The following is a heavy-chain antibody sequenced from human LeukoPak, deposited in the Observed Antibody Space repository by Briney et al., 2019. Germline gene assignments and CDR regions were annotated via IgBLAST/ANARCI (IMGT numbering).Heavy chain of an antibody. CDR3: ARAPVGASDY. J-gene: IGHJ4*02. CDR1: GGTFSSYA. D-gene: IGHD1-26*01. CDR2: MNPNSGNT. Sequence: GASVKVSCKASGGTFSSYAISWVRQATGQGLEWMGWMNPNSGNTGYAQKFQGRVTITRNTSISTAYMELSSLRSEDTAVYYCARAPVGASDYWGQGTLVTVSS. V-gene: IGHV1-8*03.